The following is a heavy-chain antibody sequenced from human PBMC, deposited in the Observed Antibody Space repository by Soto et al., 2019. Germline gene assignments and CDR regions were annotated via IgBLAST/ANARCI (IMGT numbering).Heavy chain of an antibody. Sequence: SGPTLVNPTQTLTLTCTFSGFSLSTSGAGECWIRQPPGKALEWLALIYWDDDKRYSASLKSRLTITKDTSKNQVVLTMTNMDPVDTATYYCAHRRTRVWFDPWGQGTLVTVPQ. V-gene: IGHV2-5*02. D-gene: IGHD2-2*01. CDR3: AHRRTRVWFDP. J-gene: IGHJ5*02. CDR2: IYWDDDK. CDR1: GFSLSTSGAG.